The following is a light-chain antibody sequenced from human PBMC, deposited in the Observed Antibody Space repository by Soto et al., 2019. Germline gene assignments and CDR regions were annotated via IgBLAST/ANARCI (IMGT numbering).Light chain of an antibody. V-gene: IGKV1-39*01. Sequence: DIQVSQSPSSLSASVGDGVRITCRASQFIDDFLNWFQQRPGKAPKLLIYAASSLQSGVPSRFSGSVSGTDFTLTITNLQPEDFATYYCQHSYVTPWTFGQGTKVDIK. J-gene: IGKJ1*01. CDR3: QHSYVTPWT. CDR2: AAS. CDR1: QFIDDF.